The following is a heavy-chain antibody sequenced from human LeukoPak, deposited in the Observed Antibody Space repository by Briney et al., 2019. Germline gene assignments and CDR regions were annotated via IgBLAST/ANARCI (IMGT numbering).Heavy chain of an antibody. J-gene: IGHJ4*02. CDR1: GGSISTTIHY. V-gene: IGHV4-39*02. CDR2: IYSGGIT. D-gene: IGHD2-15*01. CDR3: ARLWSTDCNGGSCPHQPNY. Sequence: SETLSLTCTVSGGSISTTIHYWGWIRQPPGKGLEWIGNIYSGGITHYSPSLKSRVTMSVDTSKNHFSLRLSSVTAADTAVYYCARLWSTDCNGGSCPHQPNYWGQGTLVTVSS.